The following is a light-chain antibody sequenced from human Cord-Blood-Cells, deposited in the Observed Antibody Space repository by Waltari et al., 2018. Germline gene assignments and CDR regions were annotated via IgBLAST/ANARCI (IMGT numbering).Light chain of an antibody. J-gene: IGLJ3*02. CDR3: SSYAGSNNWV. Sequence: QSALTQPPSASGSPGQSVTISCTGTSSDVGGYNYVPWYQKHPGKAPKLMIYEVSKGPSGVPDRFSGSKSGNTASLTVSGLQAEDEADYYCSSYAGSNNWVFGGGTKLTVL. CDR1: SSDVGGYNY. V-gene: IGLV2-8*01. CDR2: EVS.